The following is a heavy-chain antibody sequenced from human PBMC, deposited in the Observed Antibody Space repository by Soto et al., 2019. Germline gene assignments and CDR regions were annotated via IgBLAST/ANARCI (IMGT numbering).Heavy chain of an antibody. D-gene: IGHD4-4*01. CDR1: GCTVSSNY. CDR3: ASATVTTSYYYYGMDV. V-gene: IGHV3-53*01. Sequence: GGSLRLSCAASGCTVSSNYMSWVRQAPGKGLEWVSVIYSGGSTYYADSVKGRFTISRDNSKNTLYLQMNSLRAEDTAVYYCASATVTTSYYYYGMDVWGQGTTVTVSS. J-gene: IGHJ6*02. CDR2: IYSGGST.